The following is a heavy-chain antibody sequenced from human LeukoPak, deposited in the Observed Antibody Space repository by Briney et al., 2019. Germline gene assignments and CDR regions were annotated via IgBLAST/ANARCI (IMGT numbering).Heavy chain of an antibody. D-gene: IGHD2-2*01. CDR1: GASISTSRDY. Sequence: SETLSLTCTVSGASISTSRDYWGWIRQPPGTGLEWIGSIYYIGDTYYNPSLKRRVTMSVDTSKNQFSLKLSSVTAADTAVYYCARLVVPAASPVYYYYYMDVWGKGTTVTVSS. CDR2: IYYIGDT. CDR3: ARLVVPAASPVYYYYYMDV. J-gene: IGHJ6*03. V-gene: IGHV4-39*07.